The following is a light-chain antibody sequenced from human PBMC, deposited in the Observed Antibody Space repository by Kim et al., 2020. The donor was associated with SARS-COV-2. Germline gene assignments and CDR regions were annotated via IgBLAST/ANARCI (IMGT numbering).Light chain of an antibody. CDR1: RLGHKY. V-gene: IGLV3-1*01. Sequence: SYELTQPPSVSVSPGQTASITCSGDRLGHKYVCWYRHKPGQSPEVVIYQDTQRPSGIPERFSGSNSGNTATLPISGTQDVDEADYYCQAWDSTTTVFGGG. J-gene: IGLJ2*01. CDR2: QDT. CDR3: QAWDSTTTV.